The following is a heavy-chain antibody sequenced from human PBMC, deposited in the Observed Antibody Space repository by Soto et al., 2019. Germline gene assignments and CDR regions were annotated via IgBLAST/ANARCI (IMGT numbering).Heavy chain of an antibody. J-gene: IGHJ6*02. CDR3: ATLGYCSSTSCSNYYYYYGMDV. CDR1: GYTFTSYG. V-gene: IGHV1-18*04. CDR2: ISAYNGNT. D-gene: IGHD2-2*01. Sequence: GASVKVSCKASGYTFTSYGISWVRQAPGQGLEWMGWISAYNGNTSYAQKLQGRVTMTTDTSTSTAYMELRSLRSDDTAVYYCATLGYCSSTSCSNYYYYYGMDVWGQGTTVTVSS.